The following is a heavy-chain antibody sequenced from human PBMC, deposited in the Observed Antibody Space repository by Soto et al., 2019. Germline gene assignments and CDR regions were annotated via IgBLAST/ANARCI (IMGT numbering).Heavy chain of an antibody. CDR2: IIPTFGTP. J-gene: IGHJ6*02. D-gene: IGHD4-17*01. Sequence: QVHLVQSGAEVKKPGSSVKVSCKASGDTFSRYAISWVRPAPGQGLEWMGGIIPTFGTPNYAQKFQGRVTIIADESTSTVYIEVSSLTSEDTAMYYCARVAYGDYGVDVWGQGTTVTVSS. V-gene: IGHV1-69*01. CDR1: GDTFSRYA. CDR3: ARVAYGDYGVDV.